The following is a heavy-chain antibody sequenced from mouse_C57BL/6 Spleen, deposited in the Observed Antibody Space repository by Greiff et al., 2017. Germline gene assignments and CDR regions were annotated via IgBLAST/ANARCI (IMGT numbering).Heavy chain of an antibody. CDR2: IDPPDSYT. D-gene: IGHD3-2*02. Sequence: QVQLQQPGAELVMPGASVQLSCKASGYTFTSYWMHWVKQRPGQGLEWIGEIDPPDSYTNSNQKFKGKSTLTVDKSSITAYMQLSSLTSEYSAVYYCAKTAQATYYFDYWGQGTTLTVSS. J-gene: IGHJ2*01. V-gene: IGHV1-69*01. CDR1: GYTFTSYW. CDR3: AKTAQATYYFDY.